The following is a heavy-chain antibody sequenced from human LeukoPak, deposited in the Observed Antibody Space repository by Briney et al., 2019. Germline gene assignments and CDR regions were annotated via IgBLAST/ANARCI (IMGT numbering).Heavy chain of an antibody. CDR2: ISAYNGNT. J-gene: IGHJ6*02. D-gene: IGHD3-9*01. CDR1: GYTFTSYG. CDR3: ARDPPEPLRYFDWLESHTGYYGMDV. Sequence: GASVKVSCKASGYTFTSYGISWVRQAPGQGLEWMGWISAYNGNTNYAQKLQGRVTMTTDTSTSTAYMELRSLRSDDTAVYYCARDPPEPLRYFDWLESHTGYYGMDVWGQGTTVTVSS. V-gene: IGHV1-18*01.